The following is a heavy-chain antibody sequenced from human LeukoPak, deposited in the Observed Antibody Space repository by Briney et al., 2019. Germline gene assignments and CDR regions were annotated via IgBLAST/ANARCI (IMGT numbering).Heavy chain of an antibody. Sequence: GGSLRLSCAASGFSFSSNAMHWIRQAPGKGLEWLAIIWYDGSNEYYADSVKGRFIISRDNSKNTLYLQLNSLRAEDTAVYYCARGGKSARPDYWGQGTQVTVSS. CDR3: ARGGKSARPDY. V-gene: IGHV3-33*01. J-gene: IGHJ4*02. CDR2: IWYDGSNE. D-gene: IGHD6-6*01. CDR1: GFSFSSNA.